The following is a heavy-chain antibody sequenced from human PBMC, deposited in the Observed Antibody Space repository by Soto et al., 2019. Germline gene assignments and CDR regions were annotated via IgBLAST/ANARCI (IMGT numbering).Heavy chain of an antibody. D-gene: IGHD3-22*01. J-gene: IGHJ5*02. CDR3: ASCRGGDYYDSLNWFDP. CDR2: ISAYNGNT. Sequence: QVQLVQSGAEVKKPGASVKVSCKASGYTFTSYGISWVRQAPGQGLEWMGWISAYNGNTNYAQKLQGRVTMTTDTSTSKAYMELRSLRSDDTAVYYCASCRGGDYYDSLNWFDPWGQGTLVTVSS. CDR1: GYTFTSYG. V-gene: IGHV1-18*01.